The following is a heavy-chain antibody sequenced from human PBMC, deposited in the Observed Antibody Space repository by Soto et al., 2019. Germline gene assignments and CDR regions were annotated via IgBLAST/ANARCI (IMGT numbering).Heavy chain of an antibody. CDR1: GGSISSGGYY. CDR3: ARAGYCSGGSCYSLYDFDY. CDR2: IYYSGST. V-gene: IGHV4-31*03. J-gene: IGHJ4*02. D-gene: IGHD2-15*01. Sequence: QVQLQESGPGLVKPSQTLSLTCTVSGGSISSGGYYWSWIRQHPGKGLEWIGDIYYSGSTYYNPSLSSRFTISVDTSKSQFSLKLSSVTAADTAVYYCARAGYCSGGSCYSLYDFDYWGQGTLVTVSS.